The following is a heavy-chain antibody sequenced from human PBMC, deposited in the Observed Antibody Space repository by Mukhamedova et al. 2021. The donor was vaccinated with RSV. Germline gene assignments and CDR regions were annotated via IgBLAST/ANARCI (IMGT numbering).Heavy chain of an antibody. CDR1: SSYA. Sequence: SSYAMHWVRQAPGKGLEWVAVISYDGSNKYYADSVKGRFTISRDNSKNTLYLQMNSLRAEDTAVYYCARDQDLNWFAPWGQGTLV. J-gene: IGHJ5*02. CDR3: ARDQDLNWFAP. V-gene: IGHV3-30-3*01. CDR2: ISYDGSNK.